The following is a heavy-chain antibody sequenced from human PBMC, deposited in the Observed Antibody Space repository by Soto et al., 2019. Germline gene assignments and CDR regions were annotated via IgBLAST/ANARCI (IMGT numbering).Heavy chain of an antibody. Sequence: QVHLVQSGAEVKEPGASVTVSCRASGDRFTDYYMHWVRQAPGQGLEWMGWINPNSGVTKYAQKFQGWVTMTRDTSIRTVYMQLSRLRFDDTAIYYCARESGGATATLDYYYFYMDVWGTGTTVTVSS. V-gene: IGHV1-2*04. CDR2: INPNSGVT. CDR1: GDRFTDYY. CDR3: ARESGGATATLDYYYFYMDV. D-gene: IGHD5-12*01. J-gene: IGHJ6*03.